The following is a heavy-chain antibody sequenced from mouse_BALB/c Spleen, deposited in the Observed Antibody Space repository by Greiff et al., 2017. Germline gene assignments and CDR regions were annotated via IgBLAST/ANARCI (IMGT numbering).Heavy chain of an antibody. CDR1: GFTFSSYA. Sequence: DVKLVESGGGLVKPGGSLKLSCAASGFTFSSYAMSWVRQTPEKRLEWVASISSGGSTYYPDSVKGRFTISRDNARNILYLQMSSLRSEDTAMYYCARGDYYGSQNAMDYWGQGTSVTVSS. D-gene: IGHD1-1*01. V-gene: IGHV5-6-5*01. CDR3: ARGDYYGSQNAMDY. J-gene: IGHJ4*01. CDR2: ISSGGST.